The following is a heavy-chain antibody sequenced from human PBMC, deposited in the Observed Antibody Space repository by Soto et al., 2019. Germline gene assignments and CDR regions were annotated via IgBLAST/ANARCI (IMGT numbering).Heavy chain of an antibody. CDR2: INSDGSST. J-gene: IGHJ4*02. Sequence: EVQLVESGGGLVQPGGSLRLSCAASGFTFSSYWMHWVRQAPGKGLVWVSRINSDGSSTNYADSVKGQFTISRDNAKNTLYLQMNSLRAEDTVVYYCGRGASGSYRLDYWGQGTLVTVSS. V-gene: IGHV3-74*01. CDR1: GFTFSSYW. CDR3: GRGASGSYRLDY. D-gene: IGHD3-10*01.